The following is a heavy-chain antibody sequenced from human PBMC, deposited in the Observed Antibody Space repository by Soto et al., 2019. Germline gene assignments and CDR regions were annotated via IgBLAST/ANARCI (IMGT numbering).Heavy chain of an antibody. V-gene: IGHV1-18*04. Sequence: QVQLVQSGAEVKKPGASVKVSCKASGFTFINYGFAWVRQAPGQGLEWMGWISADSGNTNYAQKLQGRVTMTTDTSTSTAYMELRRLTSDDTAVYYCARERYDSSGSPLYWGQGTLVTVAS. CDR1: GFTFINYG. CDR2: ISADSGNT. CDR3: ARERYDSSGSPLY. D-gene: IGHD3-22*01. J-gene: IGHJ4*02.